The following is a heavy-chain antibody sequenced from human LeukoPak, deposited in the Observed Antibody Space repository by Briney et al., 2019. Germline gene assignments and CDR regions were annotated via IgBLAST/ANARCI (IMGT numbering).Heavy chain of an antibody. V-gene: IGHV3-74*01. J-gene: IGHJ4*02. CDR2: INSDGSST. CDR3: SRVGGGGLQSEYDY. Sequence: GGSLRLSCAASGFTFSSYWMHWVRQAPGKGLVWVSRINSDGSSTSYADSVKGRFTISRDNAKNTLYLQMNSQRAEDTAVYCCSRVGGGGLQSEYDYWGQGTLVTVSS. CDR1: GFTFSSYW. D-gene: IGHD5-24*01.